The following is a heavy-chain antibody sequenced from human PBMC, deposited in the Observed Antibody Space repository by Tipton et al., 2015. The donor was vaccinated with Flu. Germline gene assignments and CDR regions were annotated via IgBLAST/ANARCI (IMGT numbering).Heavy chain of an antibody. CDR1: GGFITSGSYY. J-gene: IGHJ4*02. V-gene: IGHV4-61*02. CDR3: ARSPSYSGSGIYPYYFDD. Sequence: TLSLTCTVSGGFITSGSYYWSWIRQSAGKGLEWFGRIYTTGSTNYNPSLRSRVTISGDTSKNQFSLQLNSVTAEDTAVYYCARSPSYSGSGIYPYYFDDWGQGTLVTVSS. CDR2: IYTTGST. D-gene: IGHD3-10*01.